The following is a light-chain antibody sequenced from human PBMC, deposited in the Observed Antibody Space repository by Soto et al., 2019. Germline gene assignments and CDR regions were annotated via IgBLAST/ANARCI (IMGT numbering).Light chain of an antibody. CDR3: QQYGSSGT. CDR2: GAS. Sequence: EIVLTQSPGTLSLSPGERATLSRRASQSFSNNYLAWYQQKPFQAHRLLIYGASNRATGITDRFSGSGSGTDFTLTISRLEHEDLAVYYCQQYGSSGTFGQGTKVDI. CDR1: QSFSNNY. V-gene: IGKV3-20*01. J-gene: IGKJ1*01.